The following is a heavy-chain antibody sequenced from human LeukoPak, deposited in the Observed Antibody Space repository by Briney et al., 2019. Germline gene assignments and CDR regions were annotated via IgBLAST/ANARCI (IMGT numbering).Heavy chain of an antibody. CDR2: IIPIFGTA. V-gene: IGHV1-69*13. CDR1: GGTFSSYA. D-gene: IGHD3-22*01. Sequence: GASVKVSCTASGGTFSSYAISWVRQAPGQGLEWMGGIIPIFGTANYAQKLQGRVTITADESTSTAYMELSSLRSEDTAVYYCARERQNYDSSGYYSRWGQGTLVTVSS. CDR3: ARERQNYDSSGYYSR. J-gene: IGHJ4*02.